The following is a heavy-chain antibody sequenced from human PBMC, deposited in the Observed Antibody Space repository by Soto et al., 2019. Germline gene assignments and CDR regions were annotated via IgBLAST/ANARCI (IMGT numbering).Heavy chain of an antibody. V-gene: IGHV4-59*08. J-gene: IGHJ4*02. CDR1: GGSISSNY. Sequence: PSETLSLTCTVSGGSISSNYWSWIRQPPGKGLEWIGYIYYSGSTNYNPSLKSRVTISVDTSKNQFSLKLSSVTAADTAVYYCARHRDYSSSSNYFDYSGQGTLVTVSS. CDR3: ARHRDYSSSSNYFDY. CDR2: IYYSGST. D-gene: IGHD6-6*01.